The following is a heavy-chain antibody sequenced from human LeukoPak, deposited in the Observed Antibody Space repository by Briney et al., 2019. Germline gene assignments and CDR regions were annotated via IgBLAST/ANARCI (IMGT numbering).Heavy chain of an antibody. CDR3: ARGDWTGNWFDP. J-gene: IGHJ5*02. V-gene: IGHV4-61*02. CDR1: GGSISCGSYY. CDR2: IYTSGST. D-gene: IGHD2-21*02. Sequence: SQTLSLTCTVSGGSISCGSYYWSWIRQPAGKGLEWIGRIYTSGSTSYNPSLKSRVTISVDTSKNQFSLKLSSVTAADTAVYYCARGDWTGNWFDPWGQGTLVTVSS.